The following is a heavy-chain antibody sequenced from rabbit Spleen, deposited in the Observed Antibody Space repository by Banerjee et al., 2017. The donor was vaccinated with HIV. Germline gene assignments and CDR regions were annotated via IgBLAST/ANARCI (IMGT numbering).Heavy chain of an antibody. J-gene: IGHJ6*01. CDR3: ARDTSSSFSSYGMDL. Sequence: QSLEESGGDLVKPGASLTLTCTASGVSFSSSSYMCWVRQAPGKVLEWIACIDTGSSGFTYFATWAKGRFTCSKSSSTTVTLQATSLTVADTATYFCARDTSSSFSSYGMDLWGPGPLVTVS. CDR2: IDTGSSGFT. D-gene: IGHD1-1*01. CDR1: GVSFSSSSY. V-gene: IGHV1S40*01.